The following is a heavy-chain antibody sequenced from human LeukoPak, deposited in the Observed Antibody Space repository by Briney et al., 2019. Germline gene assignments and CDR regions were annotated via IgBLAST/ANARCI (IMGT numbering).Heavy chain of an antibody. J-gene: IGHJ4*02. CDR2: INTNTGNP. CDR3: AISPVYYDILTGYYKASPLDY. CDR1: GYTFTSYA. V-gene: IGHV7-4-1*02. Sequence: ASVKVSCKASGYTFTSYAMNWVRQAPGQGLEWMGWINTNTGNPTSAQGFTGRFVFSLDTSVSTAYLQISSLKAEDTAVYYCAISPVYYDILTGYYKASPLDYWGQGTLVTVSS. D-gene: IGHD3-9*01.